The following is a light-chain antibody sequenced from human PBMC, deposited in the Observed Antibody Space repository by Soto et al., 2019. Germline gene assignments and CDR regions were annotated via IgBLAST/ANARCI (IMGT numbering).Light chain of an antibody. CDR1: SGHSSYI. J-gene: IGLJ3*02. CDR2: LEGSGSY. CDR3: GTCDSNTLV. Sequence: QSVLTQSYSASASLGSSVKLTCTLSSGHSSYIIAWHQQQPGKAPRYLMKLEGSGSYNKGSGVPDRFSGSSSGADRYLTISNLHSEDEADYYCGTCDSNTLVFGGGTKVTVL. V-gene: IGLV4-60*03.